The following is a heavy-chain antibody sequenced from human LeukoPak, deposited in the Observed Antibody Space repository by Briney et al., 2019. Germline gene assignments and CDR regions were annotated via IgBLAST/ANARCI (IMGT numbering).Heavy chain of an antibody. CDR1: GDSISSSNFH. V-gene: IGHV4-39*01. CDR2: IDYRGRT. J-gene: IGHJ5*02. Sequence: SETLSLTCSVSGDSISSSNFHWGWIRPSPGKGLEWIGTIDYRGRTFYNPSLNNRVTISADTSRSQLSLKLSSVTATDTAIYYCVRRVNTYGGWFDRWGQGALVTVSS. CDR3: VRRVNTYGGWFDR. D-gene: IGHD5-18*01.